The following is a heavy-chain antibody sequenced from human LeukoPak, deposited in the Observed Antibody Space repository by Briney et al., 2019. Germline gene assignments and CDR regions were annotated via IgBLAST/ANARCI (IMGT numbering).Heavy chain of an antibody. CDR1: GGSISSSNW. D-gene: IGHD5-18*01. CDR2: IYHSGST. Sequence: SETLSLTCAVSGGSISSSNWWSWVRQPPGKGLEWIGEIYHSGSTNYNPSLKSRVTISVHTSKNQFSLKLSSVTAADTAVYYCARVQVGYSYGLFDYWGQGTLVTASS. CDR3: ARVQVGYSYGLFDY. J-gene: IGHJ4*02. V-gene: IGHV4-4*02.